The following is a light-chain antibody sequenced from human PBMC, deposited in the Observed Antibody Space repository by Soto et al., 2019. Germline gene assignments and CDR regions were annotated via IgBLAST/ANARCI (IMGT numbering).Light chain of an antibody. CDR3: SSYTGSGTLV. J-gene: IGLJ2*01. V-gene: IGLV2-14*03. CDR1: SDDIGGYNY. Sequence: QSALTQPASVSGSPGQSITISCTGTSDDIGGYNYVSWYQHHPGKGPRLLIYDVSSRPSGVSNRFSGSKSGNTASLTISGLQAEDEADYYCSSYTGSGTLVFGGGTKVTVL. CDR2: DVS.